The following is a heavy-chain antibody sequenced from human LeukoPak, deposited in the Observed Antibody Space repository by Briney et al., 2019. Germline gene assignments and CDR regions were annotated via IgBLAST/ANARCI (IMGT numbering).Heavy chain of an antibody. CDR3: ARDGGGDDY. V-gene: IGHV3-74*01. D-gene: IGHD2-21*01. J-gene: IGHJ4*02. Sequence: GGSLRLSCAASGFNFFTYWMHWVRHAPGKGLVWVSRINSDGSGTSYADSVKGRFTISRDNAKNTLYLQMSSLRAEDTAVYYCARDGGGDDYWGQGTLVTVSS. CDR2: INSDGSGT. CDR1: GFNFFTYW.